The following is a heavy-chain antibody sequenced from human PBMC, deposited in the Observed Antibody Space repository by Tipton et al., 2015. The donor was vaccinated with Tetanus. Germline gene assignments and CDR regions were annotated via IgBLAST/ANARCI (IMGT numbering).Heavy chain of an antibody. CDR1: GGSISSYY. CDR2: IYTSGST. CDR3: ARDPPTDHSGMVD. J-gene: IGHJ4*02. Sequence: TLSLTCTVSGGSISSYYWSWIRQPAGKGLEWIGRIYTSGSTNYNPSHKSRVTMSVDPSKNRFSLKLSSVTAPDPAVYYCARDPPTDHSGMVDWGQGTLVTVPS. V-gene: IGHV4-4*07. D-gene: IGHD5-18*01.